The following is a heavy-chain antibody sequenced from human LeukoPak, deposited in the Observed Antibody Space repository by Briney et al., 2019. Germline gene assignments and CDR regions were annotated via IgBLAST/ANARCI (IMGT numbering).Heavy chain of an antibody. CDR3: VRLRRNSDRSGYYYFYNY. Sequence: GGSLRLSCAASGFTISDYSINWVRQAPGKELEWVSSINPTSTSIYYADAVKGRFTISRDNAKSSLYLQMNSLRAEDTARYYCVRLRRNSDRSGYYYFYNYWGQGIQVTVSS. CDR2: INPTSTSI. V-gene: IGHV3-21*01. CDR1: GFTISDYS. J-gene: IGHJ4*02. D-gene: IGHD3-22*01.